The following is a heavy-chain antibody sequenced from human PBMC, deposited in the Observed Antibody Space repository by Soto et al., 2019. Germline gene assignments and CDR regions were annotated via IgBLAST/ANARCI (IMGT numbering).Heavy chain of an antibody. CDR2: IYYSGSS. Sequence: SETLSLTCTVSGGSISSYYWSWIRQPPGKVLEWIGYIYYSGSSNNNPSLKSRVTISIDTSKNQFSLKLSSVTAADTAMYYCARGHITTSANWFDPWGQGTLVTVSS. CDR1: GGSISSYY. CDR3: ARGHITTSANWFDP. V-gene: IGHV4-59*01. J-gene: IGHJ5*02. D-gene: IGHD3-3*01.